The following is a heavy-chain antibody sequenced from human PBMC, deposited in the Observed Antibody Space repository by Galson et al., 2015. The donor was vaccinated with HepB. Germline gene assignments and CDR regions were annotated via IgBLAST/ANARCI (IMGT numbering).Heavy chain of an antibody. CDR2: IRYDGNGK. Sequence: SLRLSCAVSGLTFSGYAVHWVRQAPGKGLDWVAAIRYDGNGKDYADPVKGRFTISRDNSKNTFYLQMDSLRGDDTAVYFCARDSAWAEPADYGDLKFDSWGQGTLVTVSS. J-gene: IGHJ4*02. CDR1: GLTFSGYA. D-gene: IGHD4-17*01. V-gene: IGHV3-33*01. CDR3: ARDSAWAEPADYGDLKFDS.